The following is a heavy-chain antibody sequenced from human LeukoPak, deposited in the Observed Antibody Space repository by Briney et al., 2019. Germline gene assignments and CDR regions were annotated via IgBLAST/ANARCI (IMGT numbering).Heavy chain of an antibody. D-gene: IGHD3-10*01. CDR2: ISYDGSNK. J-gene: IGHJ4*02. CDR3: ARGRDVLLSFGDPIRPS. CDR1: GFTFSSYA. Sequence: GGSLRLSCAASGFTFSSYAMHWVRQAPGKGLEWVAVISYDGSNKYYADSVKGRFTISRDNSKNALYLQMNSLRADDTAVYYCARGRDVLLSFGDPIRPSWGQGTLVTVST. V-gene: IGHV3-30-3*01.